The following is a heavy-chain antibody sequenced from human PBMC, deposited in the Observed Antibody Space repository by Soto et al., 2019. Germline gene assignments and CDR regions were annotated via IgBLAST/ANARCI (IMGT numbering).Heavy chain of an antibody. V-gene: IGHV3-74*01. D-gene: IGHD2-8*01. CDR1: GFTFSSYP. Sequence: GGSLRLSCATSGFTFSSYPIHWVRQAPGKGPVWVSRITEDGSGTTYADSVKGRFTVTRDNARNTMYLQMSGLGAEDTAVYHCVRGTNGWRGMDYWGQGTLVTVSS. CDR2: ITEDGSGT. J-gene: IGHJ4*02. CDR3: VRGTNGWRGMDY.